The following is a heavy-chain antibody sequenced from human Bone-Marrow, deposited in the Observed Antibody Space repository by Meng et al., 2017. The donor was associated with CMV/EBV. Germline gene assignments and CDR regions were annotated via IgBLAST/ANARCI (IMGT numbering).Heavy chain of an antibody. CDR3: ARDKYDFWSTLYYYGMDV. V-gene: IGHV1-18*01. D-gene: IGHD3-3*01. J-gene: IGHJ6*02. CDR1: GYTFTSYG. CDR2: ISAYNGDT. Sequence: ASVKVSCKASGYTFTSYGITWVRQAPGQGLEWMGWISAYNGDTNYAQKLQGRVTMTVDTPTTTVYMELRSLRSDDTAVYYCARDKYDFWSTLYYYGMDVWVQGTTVTVSS.